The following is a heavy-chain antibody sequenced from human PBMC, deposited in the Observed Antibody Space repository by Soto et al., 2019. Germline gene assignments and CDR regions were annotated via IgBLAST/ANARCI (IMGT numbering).Heavy chain of an antibody. J-gene: IGHJ5*02. D-gene: IGHD6-13*01. CDR2: IYYSGST. CDR1: GGSISSGDYY. Sequence: LSLTCTVSGGSISSGDYYWSWIRQPPGKGLEWIGYIYYSGSTYYNPSLKSRVTISVDTSKNQFSLKLSSVTAADTAVYYCARGGIAAGNWFDPWGQGTLVTVSS. CDR3: ARGGIAAGNWFDP. V-gene: IGHV4-30-4*01.